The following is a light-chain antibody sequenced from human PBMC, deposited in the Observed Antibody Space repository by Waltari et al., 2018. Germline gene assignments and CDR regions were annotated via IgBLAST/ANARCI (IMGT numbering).Light chain of an antibody. CDR1: AYDVGGYNY. J-gene: IGLJ2*01. Sequence: QSALTQPASVSGSPGQSVTISCTGTAYDVGGYNYVSWYQQHPGKAPKPIIYEVSNRPSRVFDRFSGSKSGDTASLTISGLQSEDASDYYCSSYTSTSTLVFGGGTKVTVL. V-gene: IGLV2-14*01. CDR2: EVS. CDR3: SSYTSTSTLV.